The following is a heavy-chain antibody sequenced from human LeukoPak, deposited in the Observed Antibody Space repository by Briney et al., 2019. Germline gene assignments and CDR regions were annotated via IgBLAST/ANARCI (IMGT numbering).Heavy chain of an antibody. CDR1: GGSISSYY. Sequence: SETLSLTCTVSGGSISSYYWSWIRQPPGKGLEWIGYIYYSGSTNYNPSLKSRVTISVDTSKNQFSLKLSSVTAADTAVYYCARGGYSYVQGYFDLWGRGTLVTVSS. V-gene: IGHV4-59*01. J-gene: IGHJ2*01. CDR2: IYYSGST. CDR3: ARGGYSYVQGYFDL. D-gene: IGHD5-18*01.